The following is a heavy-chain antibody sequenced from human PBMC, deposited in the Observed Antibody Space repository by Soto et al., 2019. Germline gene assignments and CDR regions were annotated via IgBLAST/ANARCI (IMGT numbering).Heavy chain of an antibody. CDR1: GYTFTSYG. J-gene: IGHJ5*02. Sequence: ASVKVSCTASGYTFTSYGISWVRQAPGQGLEWMGWISAYNGNTNYAQKLQGRVTMTTDTSTSTAYMELRSLRSDDTAVYYCARDIVVVVAATLEWFDPWGQGTLVTVSS. CDR3: ARDIVVVVAATLEWFDP. V-gene: IGHV1-18*01. D-gene: IGHD2-15*01. CDR2: ISAYNGNT.